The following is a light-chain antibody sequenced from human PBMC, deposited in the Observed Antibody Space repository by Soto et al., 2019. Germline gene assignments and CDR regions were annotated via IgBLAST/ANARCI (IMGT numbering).Light chain of an antibody. V-gene: IGKV3-20*01. CDR3: QQYGSSPIT. CDR2: GAS. Sequence: EIVLTQSPGTLSLSPGERATLSRSASQSVSSSYLAWYQQKPGQAPRLLIYGASSRATGIPDRFSGSGSGTDFTLTISRLKPEDFAVYYCQQYGSSPITFGQGTRLEIK. CDR1: QSVSSSY. J-gene: IGKJ5*01.